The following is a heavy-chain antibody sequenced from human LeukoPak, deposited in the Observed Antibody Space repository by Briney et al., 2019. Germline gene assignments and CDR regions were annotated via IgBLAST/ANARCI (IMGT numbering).Heavy chain of an antibody. CDR3: ATVPDYDIVGEYYYYYYMDV. Sequence: ASVKVSCKASGGTFSSYAMSWVRQAPGQGLEWMGGISAIVGRANYAQKVQGRVTITADESTSTAYMELSSLRSEDTAVYYCATVPDYDIVGEYYYYYYMDVWGKGTTVTVSS. D-gene: IGHD3-9*01. V-gene: IGHV1-69*13. CDR2: ISAIVGRA. J-gene: IGHJ6*03. CDR1: GGTFSSYA.